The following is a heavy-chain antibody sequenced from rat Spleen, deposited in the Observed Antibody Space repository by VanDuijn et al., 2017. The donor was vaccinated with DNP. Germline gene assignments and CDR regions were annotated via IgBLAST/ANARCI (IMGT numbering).Heavy chain of an antibody. CDR2: ISYEGSGT. Sequence: EVQLVESGGGFVQPGRSLRLSCAASGFTFSDYYMAWVRQAPKKGLEWVASISYEGSGTYFGDSVKGRFTISRDNAKSTLYLQMDSLRSEDTATYYCATASGEDYWGQGVMVTVSS. D-gene: IGHD1-1*01. CDR3: ATASGEDY. V-gene: IGHV5-22*01. CDR1: GFTFSDYY. J-gene: IGHJ2*01.